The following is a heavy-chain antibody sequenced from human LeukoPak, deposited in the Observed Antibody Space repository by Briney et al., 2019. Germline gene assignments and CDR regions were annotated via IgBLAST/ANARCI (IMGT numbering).Heavy chain of an antibody. J-gene: IGHJ4*02. CDR2: IYYTVTT. V-gene: IGHV4-59*08. Sequence: SETLSPTCTVSGGSISSYYWSWIRQPPGKGLEWIGYIYYTVTTTYNPSLKSRVTISVDTSKNQFSLKLSSVTAADTAVYYCARHYYGDYPNLYYFDYWGQGTLVTVSS. CDR1: GGSISSYY. D-gene: IGHD4-17*01. CDR3: ARHYYGDYPNLYYFDY.